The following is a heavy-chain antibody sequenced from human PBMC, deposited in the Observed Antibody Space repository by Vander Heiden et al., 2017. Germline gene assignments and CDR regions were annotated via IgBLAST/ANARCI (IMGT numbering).Heavy chain of an antibody. CDR1: GGSISSSSSY. J-gene: IGHJ4*02. D-gene: IGHD6-19*01. V-gene: IGHV4-39*01. CDR3: ARSMGRAVAGTFDY. CDR2: IYYSGST. Sequence: QLQLQESGPGLVKPSETLSLTCTVSGGSISSSSSYWGWIRQPPGKGLEWIGSIYYSGSTYYNPSLKSRVTISVDTSKNQFSLKLSSVPAADTAVYYCARSMGRAVAGTFDYWGQGPLVTVSS.